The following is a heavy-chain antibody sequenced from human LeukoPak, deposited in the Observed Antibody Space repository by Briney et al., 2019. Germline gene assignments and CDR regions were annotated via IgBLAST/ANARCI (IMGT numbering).Heavy chain of an antibody. J-gene: IGHJ6*03. V-gene: IGHV4-39*01. CDR2: IYYNGNT. CDR1: GGSISTNSYY. CDR3: ARLVSGGIAAAGSFYYYYYMDV. D-gene: IGHD6-13*01. Sequence: SETLSLTCTVSGGSISTNSYYWGWIRQPPGKGLEWIGTIYYNGNTFYNPSLKSRVTMSVDTSKNQFSLKLRSVTAADTAVYYCARLVSGGIAAAGSFYYYYYMDVWGKGTTVTVSS.